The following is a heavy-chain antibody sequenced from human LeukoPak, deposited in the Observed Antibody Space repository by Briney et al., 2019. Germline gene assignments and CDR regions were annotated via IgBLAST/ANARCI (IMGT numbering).Heavy chain of an antibody. D-gene: IGHD6-13*01. CDR1: GYTFSGYY. J-gene: IGHJ1*01. CDR2: INHNCGGT. CDR3: ARGYPLSTTAAGTYFQH. Sequence: ASVKVSCEASGYTFSGYYMHWVRQAPGQGLEWMGWINHNCGGTNYAQKFQCRVTMTRDTSISTAYMELSRLRSDDTAVYYCARGYPLSTTAAGTYFQHWGQGTLVTVSS. V-gene: IGHV1-2*02.